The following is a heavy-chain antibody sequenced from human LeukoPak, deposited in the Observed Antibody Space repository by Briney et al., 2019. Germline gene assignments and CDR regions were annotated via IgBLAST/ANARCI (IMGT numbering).Heavy chain of an antibody. CDR3: ARVRGHSPNYFDR. V-gene: IGHV3-48*03. Sequence: GGSLRLSCAASGFTFISFEMNWIRQAPGKGLEWVSYISSTGTTKYYADSVKGRFTIFRDNAKNSLYLQMNSLRVEDTGVYYCARVRGHSPNYFDRWGQGTLVTVSP. CDR1: GFTFISFE. D-gene: IGHD2-8*01. CDR2: ISSTGTTK. J-gene: IGHJ5*02.